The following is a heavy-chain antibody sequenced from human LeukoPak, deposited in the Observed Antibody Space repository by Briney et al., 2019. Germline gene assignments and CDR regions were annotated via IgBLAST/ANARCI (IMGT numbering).Heavy chain of an antibody. CDR1: GYTFTSYA. D-gene: IGHD3-10*01. Sequence: ASVKVSCKASGYTFTSYAMHWVRQAPGQRLEWMGWINAGNGNTKYSQKFQGRVTITRDTSASTAYMELSSLRSEDTAVYYCARGPNARDYYGSGSYGGYFDYWGQGTLVTVSS. CDR3: ARGPNARDYYGSGSYGGYFDY. J-gene: IGHJ4*02. V-gene: IGHV1-3*01. CDR2: INAGNGNT.